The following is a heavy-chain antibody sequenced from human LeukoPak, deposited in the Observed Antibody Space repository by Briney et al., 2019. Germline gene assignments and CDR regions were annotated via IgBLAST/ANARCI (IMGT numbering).Heavy chain of an antibody. CDR1: GFTFSSYW. D-gene: IGHD4-23*01. CDR3: AREGDYGGTYYFDY. Sequence: GSLRLSCAASGFTFSSYWMSWVRQAPGKGLEWVANIKQDGSEKYYVDSVKGRFTISRDNAKNSLYLQMNSLRAEDTAVYYCAREGDYGGTYYFDYWGQGTLVTVSS. CDR2: IKQDGSEK. J-gene: IGHJ4*02. V-gene: IGHV3-7*01.